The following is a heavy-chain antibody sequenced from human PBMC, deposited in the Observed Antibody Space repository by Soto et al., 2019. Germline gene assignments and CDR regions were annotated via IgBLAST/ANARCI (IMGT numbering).Heavy chain of an antibody. J-gene: IGHJ5*02. D-gene: IGHD4-17*01. CDR1: GYTFTSYY. CDR2: INPSGGST. Sequence: QVQLVQSGAEVKKPGASVKVSCKASGYTFTSYYMHWVRQAPGQGLEWMGIINPSGGSTSYAQKFQGRVTMTRDTCTRTVYMELSSLRAEDTAVYYCARSTAAYGDKGWFDPWGQGTLVTVSS. V-gene: IGHV1-46*03. CDR3: ARSTAAYGDKGWFDP.